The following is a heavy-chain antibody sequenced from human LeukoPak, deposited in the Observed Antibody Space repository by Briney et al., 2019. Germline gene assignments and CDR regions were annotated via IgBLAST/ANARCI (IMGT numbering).Heavy chain of an antibody. Sequence: PGGSLRLSCAASGFTFSSYWMSWVRQAPGKGLEWVANIKRDGSEKYYVDSVKGRFTISRDNAKNSLYLQMNSLRAEDTAVYYCASPVKYSDTWYFDYWGQGTLVTVSS. CDR2: IKRDGSEK. D-gene: IGHD6-6*01. V-gene: IGHV3-7*01. J-gene: IGHJ4*02. CDR3: ASPVKYSDTWYFDY. CDR1: GFTFSSYW.